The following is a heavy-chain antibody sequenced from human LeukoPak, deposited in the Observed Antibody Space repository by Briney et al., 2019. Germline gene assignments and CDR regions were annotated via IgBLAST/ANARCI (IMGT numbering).Heavy chain of an antibody. CDR3: ARDHVKLGSSFHPFDAFDV. CDR2: INTNTGKP. D-gene: IGHD2-2*01. Sequence: ASVKVSCKASGYTFTSYAMNWVRQAPGQGREWMGWINTNTGKPTYAQGFTGRFVFSLDTSVRTAYLQISSLKAEDTAVYYCARDHVKLGSSFHPFDAFDVWDKGTLVTVSS. V-gene: IGHV7-4-1*02. J-gene: IGHJ3*01. CDR1: GYTFTSYA.